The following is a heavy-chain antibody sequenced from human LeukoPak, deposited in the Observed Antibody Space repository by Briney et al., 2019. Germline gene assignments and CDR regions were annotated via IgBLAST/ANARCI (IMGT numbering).Heavy chain of an antibody. CDR2: IYHSGST. CDR1: AYSISSVYY. V-gene: IGHV4-38-2*02. J-gene: IGHJ4*02. CDR3: ARGVTYYDFWSGYYRALNFDY. Sequence: PSETLSLTCSVSAYSISSVYYWGWIRQPPGKGMEWIGSIYHSGSTYYNPSVKGRVTRSAATSKNQFSLKLSSVTATDTAVYYCARGVTYYDFWSGYYRALNFDYWGQGTLVTVSS. D-gene: IGHD3-3*01.